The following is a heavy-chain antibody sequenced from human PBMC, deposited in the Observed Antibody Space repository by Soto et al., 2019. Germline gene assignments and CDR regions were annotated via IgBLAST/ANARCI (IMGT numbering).Heavy chain of an antibody. CDR2: INHSGST. J-gene: IGHJ4*02. D-gene: IGHD3-3*01. Sequence: SETLSLTCAVYGGSFSGYYWSWIRQPPGKGLEWIGEINHSGSTNYNPSLKSRVTISVDTSKNHFSLKLSSVTAADTAVYYCSRGGFLEWLLYYFDYWGQGTLVTVSS. CDR3: SRGGFLEWLLYYFDY. V-gene: IGHV4-34*01. CDR1: GGSFSGYY.